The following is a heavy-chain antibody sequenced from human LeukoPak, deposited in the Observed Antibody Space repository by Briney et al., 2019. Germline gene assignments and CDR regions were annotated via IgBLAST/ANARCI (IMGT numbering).Heavy chain of an antibody. D-gene: IGHD3-3*01. CDR3: AGDKPHSTIFGVVMSQGGDY. V-gene: IGHV3-74*01. J-gene: IGHJ4*02. Sequence: GGSLRLSCAASGFTFSSYWMYWVRQAPGKGLVWVSRINSDGSSTTYADSVKGRFTISRDNAKNTLYLQMNSLRAEDTAVYYCAGDKPHSTIFGVVMSQGGDYWGQGTLVTVSS. CDR1: GFTFSSYW. CDR2: INSDGSST.